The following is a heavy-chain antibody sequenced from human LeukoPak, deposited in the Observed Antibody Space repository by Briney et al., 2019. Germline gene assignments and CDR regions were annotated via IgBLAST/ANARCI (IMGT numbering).Heavy chain of an antibody. J-gene: IGHJ1*01. Sequence: ASVKVSCKASGYTFTGYGISWVRQAPGQGLEWMGWISAYNGNTNYAQKLQGRVTMTTDTSTSTAYMELRSLRSDDTAVYYCARDGPTNYGDYTEYFQHWGQGTLVTVSS. CDR1: GYTFTGYG. CDR2: ISAYNGNT. CDR3: ARDGPTNYGDYTEYFQH. V-gene: IGHV1-18*01. D-gene: IGHD4-17*01.